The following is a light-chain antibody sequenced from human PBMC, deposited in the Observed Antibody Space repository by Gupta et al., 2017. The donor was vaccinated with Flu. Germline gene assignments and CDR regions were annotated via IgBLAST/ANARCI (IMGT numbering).Light chain of an antibody. CDR2: DDR. CDR1: TIGTKS. J-gene: IGLJ3*02. V-gene: IGLV3-21*02. CDR3: QVWDSSTENRV. Sequence: SFVMTPPPSVSVAPGQAARLTCGGNTIGTKSVHWYQQKPGQAPGLVVYDDRERPAGIPERFAGSKSGNTDTLTISRVEGGDEADYYCQVWDSSTENRVFGGGNKLTVL.